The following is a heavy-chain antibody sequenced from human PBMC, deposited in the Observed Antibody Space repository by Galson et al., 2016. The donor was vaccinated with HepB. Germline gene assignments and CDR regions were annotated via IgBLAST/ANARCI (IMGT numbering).Heavy chain of an antibody. CDR3: WSGYTSGI. CDR2: INEDGSRT. J-gene: IGHJ3*02. D-gene: IGHD6-19*01. CDR1: GFSISAFW. Sequence: SLRLSCAASGFSISAFWMGWVRQAPGKGLESVANINEDGSRTHYLDSAKGRFTISRDNAKNSVALQMDSLRADDTALYYCWSGYTSGIWGQGTRVTVSS. V-gene: IGHV3-7*01.